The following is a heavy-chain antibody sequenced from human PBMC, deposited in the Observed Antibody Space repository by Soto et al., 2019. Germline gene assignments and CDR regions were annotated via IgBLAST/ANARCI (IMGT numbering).Heavy chain of an antibody. Sequence: GGSLRLSCAASGFTFSSYAMSWVRQAPGKGLEWVSTISGSGGSTYYADSVKGRFTISRDNSKNTLYLQMNSLRAEDTAVYYCAKGYSSGSRGGYYFDYWGQGTLVTVSS. CDR1: GFTFSSYA. D-gene: IGHD6-19*01. V-gene: IGHV3-23*01. CDR3: AKGYSSGSRGGYYFDY. CDR2: ISGSGGST. J-gene: IGHJ4*02.